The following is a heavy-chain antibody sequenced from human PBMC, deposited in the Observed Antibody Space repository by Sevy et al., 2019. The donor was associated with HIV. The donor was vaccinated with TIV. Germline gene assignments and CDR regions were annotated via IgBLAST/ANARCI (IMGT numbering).Heavy chain of an antibody. V-gene: IGHV1-2*02. Sequence: ASVKVSCKASGYTFTNYYIHWVRQAPGQGLEWMGWINPNSGATNYAQKFQGRVTMTRDTSISTAYMELGRLRSDDTALFYCASDLIEYQMLTFDYWGQGTLVTVSS. CDR3: ASDLIEYQMLTFDY. CDR2: INPNSGAT. J-gene: IGHJ4*02. D-gene: IGHD3-16*01. CDR1: GYTFTNYY.